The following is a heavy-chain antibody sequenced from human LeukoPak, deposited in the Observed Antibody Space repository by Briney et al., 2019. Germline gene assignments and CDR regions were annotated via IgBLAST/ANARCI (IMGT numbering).Heavy chain of an antibody. CDR1: GGSFSGYY. D-gene: IGHD3-10*01. V-gene: IGHV4-34*01. CDR3: ARNRVRGTSPYYYGSGAKDY. J-gene: IGHJ4*02. Sequence: SETLSLTCAVYGGSFSGYYWSWIRQPPGKGLEWIGEINHSGSTNYNPSLKSRVTISVDTSKNQFSLNLNSVTAADTAVYYCARNRVRGTSPYYYGSGAKDYWGQGTLVTVSS. CDR2: INHSGST.